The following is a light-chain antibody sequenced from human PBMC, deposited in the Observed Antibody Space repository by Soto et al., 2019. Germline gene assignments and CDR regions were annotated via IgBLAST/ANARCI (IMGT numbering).Light chain of an antibody. CDR3: SSYIGIGTLSL. J-gene: IGLJ1*01. CDR2: EVS. CDR1: TSDVGSYNF. V-gene: IGLV2-14*01. Sequence: QSVLTQPASVSGSPGQSITISCTGTTSDVGSYNFVSWYQQHPGKAPKLMIYEVSNRPSGVSNRFSGSKSGNTASLTISGLQAEDEAAYYCSSYIGIGTLSLCATGTKV.